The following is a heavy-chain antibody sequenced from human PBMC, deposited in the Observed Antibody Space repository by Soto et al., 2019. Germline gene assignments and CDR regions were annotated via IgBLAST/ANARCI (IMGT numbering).Heavy chain of an antibody. Sequence: XESLSLTCAASGFTFSSYCMHGVRQAPGKGLVWVSRINSDGSSTSYADSVKGRFTISRDNAKNTLYLQMNSLRAEDTAVYYCARGADRRNYYGMDVWGQGTTVTVSS. D-gene: IGHD6-6*01. CDR3: ARGADRRNYYGMDV. CDR2: INSDGSST. J-gene: IGHJ6*02. CDR1: GFTFSSYC. V-gene: IGHV3-74*01.